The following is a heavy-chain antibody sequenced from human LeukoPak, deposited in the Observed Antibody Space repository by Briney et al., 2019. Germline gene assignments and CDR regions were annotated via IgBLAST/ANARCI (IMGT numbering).Heavy chain of an antibody. Sequence: GGSLRLSCAASGFTFSDYYMSWIRQAPGKGLEWVSYISSSGSTIYYADSVKGRFTISRDNAKNSLYLQMNSLRAEDTAVYYCARGPNKSDGGNSGSAWFDPWGQGTLVTVSS. V-gene: IGHV3-11*01. CDR1: GFTFSDYY. CDR3: ARGPNKSDGGNSGSAWFDP. CDR2: ISSSGSTI. J-gene: IGHJ5*02. D-gene: IGHD4-23*01.